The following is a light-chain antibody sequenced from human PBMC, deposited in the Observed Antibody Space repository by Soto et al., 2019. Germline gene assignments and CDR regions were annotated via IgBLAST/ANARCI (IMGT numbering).Light chain of an antibody. CDR3: SSYTISSALDV. CDR1: SSDVGAYDY. Sequence: QSALTQPASVSGSPGQSITISCTGTSSDVGAYDYVSWYQHHPGEAPKLMIYEVSYRPSGVSDRFSGSKSGNTASLTISGLQAEDEADYYCSSYTISSALDVFGPGTKLTVL. V-gene: IGLV2-14*01. J-gene: IGLJ1*01. CDR2: EVS.